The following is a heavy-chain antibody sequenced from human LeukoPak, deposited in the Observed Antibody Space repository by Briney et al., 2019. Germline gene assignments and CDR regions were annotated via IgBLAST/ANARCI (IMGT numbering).Heavy chain of an antibody. V-gene: IGHV3-30-3*01. CDR1: GFTFSSYA. Sequence: KTGGSLRLSCAASGFTFSSYAMHWVRQAPGKGLEWVAVISYDGSNKYYADSVKGRFTISRDNSENTLYLQMNSLRAEDTAVYYCARKRYFDYWGQGTLVTVSS. CDR2: ISYDGSNK. CDR3: ARKRYFDY. J-gene: IGHJ4*02. D-gene: IGHD6-25*01.